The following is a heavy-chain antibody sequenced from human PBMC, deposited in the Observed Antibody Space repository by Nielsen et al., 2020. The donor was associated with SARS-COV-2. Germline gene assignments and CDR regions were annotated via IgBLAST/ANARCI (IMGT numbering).Heavy chain of an antibody. J-gene: IGHJ4*02. CDR1: GFTFSSYA. CDR3: AKVSHYYSSGGPYYFDY. Sequence: GGSLRLSCAASGFTFSSYAMHWVRQAPGKGLEWVAVISYDGSNKYYADSVKGRFTISRDNSKNTLYLQMNSLRAEDTAVYYCAKVSHYYSSGGPYYFDYWGQGTLVTVSS. D-gene: IGHD3-10*01. CDR2: ISYDGSNK. V-gene: IGHV3-30-3*01.